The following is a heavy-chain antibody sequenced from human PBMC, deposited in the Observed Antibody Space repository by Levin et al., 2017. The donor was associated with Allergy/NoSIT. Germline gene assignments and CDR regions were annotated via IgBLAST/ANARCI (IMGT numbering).Heavy chain of an antibody. D-gene: IGHD5-24*01. Sequence: SETLSLTCAVYGGSFSGYYWTWIRQPPGKGLEWIAEINDSGSTNYNPSLKSRVTISTDTSKNQFSLNLSSVTAADTAVYYCARCKEMATIDYWGQGTLVTVSS. V-gene: IGHV4-34*01. CDR2: INDSGST. CDR3: ARCKEMATIDY. J-gene: IGHJ4*02. CDR1: GGSFSGYY.